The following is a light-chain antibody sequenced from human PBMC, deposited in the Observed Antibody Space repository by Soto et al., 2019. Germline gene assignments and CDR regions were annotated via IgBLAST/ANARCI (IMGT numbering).Light chain of an antibody. CDR1: QSISDY. V-gene: IGKV1-39*01. Sequence: DIQMTQSPSSLSASVGDRVTITCRASQSISDYLNWYQQKPVKAPKLLIYAASSLQSGVPSRFSGSGSGTDFTLTISSLQPEDFATYYCQQSYNTLLYTFGQGTKLEIK. CDR2: AAS. J-gene: IGKJ2*01. CDR3: QQSYNTLLYT.